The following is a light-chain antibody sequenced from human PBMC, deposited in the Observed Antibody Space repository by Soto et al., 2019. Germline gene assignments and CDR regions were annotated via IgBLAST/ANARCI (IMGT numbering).Light chain of an antibody. Sequence: QSVLTQPPSVSGAPGQRVTISCTGSSSNIGAGYDVHWYQQLPGTAPKLLIYGNSNRPSGVPDRFSGSKSGTSASLAITGLQAEDEVDYYCLSFVCSLGGGVFGVGTKGTVL. CDR2: GNS. CDR3: LSFVCSLGGGV. V-gene: IGLV1-40*01. CDR1: SSNIGAGYD. J-gene: IGLJ3*02.